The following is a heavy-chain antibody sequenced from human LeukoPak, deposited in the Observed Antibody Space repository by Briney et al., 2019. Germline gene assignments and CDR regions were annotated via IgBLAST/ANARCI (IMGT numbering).Heavy chain of an antibody. V-gene: IGHV3-20*04. CDR2: INWNGGST. D-gene: IGHD2-15*01. CDR1: GFTFDDYG. Sequence: PGGSLRLSCAASGFTFDDYGMTWVRQAPGKGLEWVSGINWNGGSTGYADSVKGRFTISRDNAKNSLYLQMNSLRAEDTALYYCARPRHATYCYWYMDVWGKGTTVTVSS. CDR3: ARPRHATYCYWYMDV. J-gene: IGHJ6*03.